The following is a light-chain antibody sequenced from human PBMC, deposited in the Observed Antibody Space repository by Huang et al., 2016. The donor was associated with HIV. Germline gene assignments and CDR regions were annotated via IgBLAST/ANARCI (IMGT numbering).Light chain of an antibody. CDR3: QQYYQNPQT. CDR2: WSS. V-gene: IGKV4-1*01. CDR1: QSLLYSLNNKNY. Sequence: DIVMTQSPDSLSVSPGERATIDCKPSQSLLYSLNNKNYLAWFQQKPGRPPKLLLYWSSTRESGIPERFSGSVSGTDFTLTINNLQPEDVATYYCQQYYQNPQTFGQGT. J-gene: IGKJ5*01.